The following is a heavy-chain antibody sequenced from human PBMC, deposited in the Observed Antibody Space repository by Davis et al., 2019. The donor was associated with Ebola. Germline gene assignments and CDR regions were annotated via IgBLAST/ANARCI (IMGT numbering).Heavy chain of an antibody. D-gene: IGHD3-22*01. J-gene: IGHJ3*02. CDR1: GGSISSYY. CDR3: ARTLLSGWLFMFDAFDI. Sequence: SETLSLTCTVSGGSISSYYWSWIRQPPGKGLEWIGYIYYSGSTNYNPSLKSRVTISVDTSKNQFSLKRSSLTAADTAVYYCARTLLSGWLFMFDAFDIWGQGTMVTVSS. CDR2: IYYSGST. V-gene: IGHV4-59*08.